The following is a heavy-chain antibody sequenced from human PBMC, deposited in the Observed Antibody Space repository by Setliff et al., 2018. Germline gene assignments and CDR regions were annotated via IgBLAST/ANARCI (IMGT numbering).Heavy chain of an antibody. CDR2: IYRTGTT. Sequence: SETLSLTCGVSGYSISSGYYWGWIRQPPGKGLEWIGSIYRTGTTHYNPSLKSRVTMSVDTSKNQFSLKLSSVTAADTAVYYCARGKIRITMIVVPTGGAFDIWGQETMVTVSS. CDR1: GYSISSGYY. V-gene: IGHV4-38-2*01. CDR3: ARGKIRITMIVVPTGGAFDI. J-gene: IGHJ3*02. D-gene: IGHD3-22*01.